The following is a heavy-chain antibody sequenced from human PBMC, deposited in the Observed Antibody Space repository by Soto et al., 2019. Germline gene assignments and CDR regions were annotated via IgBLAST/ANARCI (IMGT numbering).Heavy chain of an antibody. Sequence: PGGSLRLSCAASGFTFSSYAMSWVRQAPGKGLEWVAVICGGGGSTYYADSVKGRFTISRDNSKNTLYLQMNSLRAEDTAVYYCARDSYDILTGYFLDYYYGMDVWGQGTTVTVSS. V-gene: IGHV3-23*01. CDR2: ICGGGGST. CDR3: ARDSYDILTGYFLDYYYGMDV. CDR1: GFTFSSYA. J-gene: IGHJ6*02. D-gene: IGHD3-9*01.